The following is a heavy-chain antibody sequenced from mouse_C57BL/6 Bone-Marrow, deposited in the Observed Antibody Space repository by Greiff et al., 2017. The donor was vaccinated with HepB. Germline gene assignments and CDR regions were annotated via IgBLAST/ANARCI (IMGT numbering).Heavy chain of an antibody. CDR1: GFTFSSYA. CDR3: ASGWDYGSSNEGWFAY. Sequence: EVKLMESGGGLVKPGGSLKLSCAASGFTFSSYAMSWVRQTPEKRLEWVATISDGGSYTYYPDNVKGRFTISRDNAKNNRYLQMSHLKSEDTAMYYCASGWDYGSSNEGWFAYWGQGTLVTVSA. D-gene: IGHD1-1*01. CDR2: ISDGGSYT. V-gene: IGHV5-4*03. J-gene: IGHJ3*01.